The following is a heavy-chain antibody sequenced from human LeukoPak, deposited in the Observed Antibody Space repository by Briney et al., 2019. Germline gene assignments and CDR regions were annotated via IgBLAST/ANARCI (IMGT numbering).Heavy chain of an antibody. D-gene: IGHD2-15*01. CDR1: GGTFSSYA. CDR2: IIPIFGTA. Sequence: ASVKVSCKASGGTFSSYAISWVRQAPGQGLEWMGGIIPIFGTANYAQKFQGRVTITADESTSTAYMELSSLRSEDTAVYYCARLAVVVAATEGDYWGQGTLVTVSS. J-gene: IGHJ4*02. V-gene: IGHV1-69*13. CDR3: ARLAVVVAATEGDY.